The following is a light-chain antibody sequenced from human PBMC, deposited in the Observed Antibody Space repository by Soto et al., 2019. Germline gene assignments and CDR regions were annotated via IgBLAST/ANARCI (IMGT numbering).Light chain of an antibody. J-gene: IGLJ1*01. CDR3: NLSTSSNPYV. CDR1: SSDVGSYNR. CDR2: EVS. Sequence: QSVLTQPPSVSGSPGQSVTISCTGTSSDVGSYNRVSWYQQSPGTAPKVMIYEVSNRPSGVPDRFSGSKSGNTASLTISGLQPEDEADYYCNLSTSSNPYVVGTGTKVTVL. V-gene: IGLV2-18*01.